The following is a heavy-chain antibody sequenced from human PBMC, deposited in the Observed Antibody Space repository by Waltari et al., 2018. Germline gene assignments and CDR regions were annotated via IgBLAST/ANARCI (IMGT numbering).Heavy chain of an antibody. CDR1: GYSISSGYY. V-gene: IGHV4-38-2*01. J-gene: IGHJ4*02. Sequence: QVQLQESGPGLVKPSETLSLTCAVSGYSISSGYYWGWIRQPPGRGLEWIGSIYHSGSTYYNPSLKSRVTISVDTSKNQFSLKLSSVTAADTAVYYCARAGLYDFWSGYPPAFDYWGQGTLVTVSS. CDR2: IYHSGST. CDR3: ARAGLYDFWSGYPPAFDY. D-gene: IGHD3-3*01.